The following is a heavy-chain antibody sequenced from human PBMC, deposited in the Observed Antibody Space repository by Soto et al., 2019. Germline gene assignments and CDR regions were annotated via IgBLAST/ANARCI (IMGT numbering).Heavy chain of an antibody. V-gene: IGHV2-5*02. D-gene: IGHD2-8*01. Sequence: QITFKESGPTLVKPTQTLTLTCNFSGVSLSSIALGMGVGWIRQPPGKALEWLALIYWDGDKRYNPSLKSRLTITKDISQSQVVLTMTNMDAVDTGTYYCTHWSMGTRCTIVFDHWGQGALVTVS. CDR2: IYWDGDK. J-gene: IGHJ4*02. CDR3: THWSMGTRCTIVFDH. CDR1: GVSLSSIALGMG.